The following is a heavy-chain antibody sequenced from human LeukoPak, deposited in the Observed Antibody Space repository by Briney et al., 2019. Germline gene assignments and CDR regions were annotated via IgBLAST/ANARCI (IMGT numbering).Heavy chain of an antibody. Sequence: GASVKVSCKASGYTFTSYAMRWVRQAPGQRLEWMGWISAGNGNTKYSQKFQGRVTITRDTSASTAHMELSSLRSEDTAVYYCARDGEYCSGGSCTYYYYYGMDVWGKGTTVTVSS. J-gene: IGHJ6*04. CDR3: ARDGEYCSGGSCTYYYYYGMDV. D-gene: IGHD2-15*01. V-gene: IGHV1-3*01. CDR1: GYTFTSYA. CDR2: ISAGNGNT.